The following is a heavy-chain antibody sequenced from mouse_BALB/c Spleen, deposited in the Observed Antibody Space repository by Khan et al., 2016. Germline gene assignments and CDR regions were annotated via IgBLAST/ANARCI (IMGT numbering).Heavy chain of an antibody. V-gene: IGHV5-6-3*01. D-gene: IGHD1-1*01. CDR3: ARTFTTVVPSMDY. J-gene: IGHJ4*01. Sequence: EVELGESGGGLVQPGGSLKLSCAASGFTFSSYGVSWVRQTPDKRLELVATINSNGGSTYYPDSVKGRFTISRDNAKNTLYLQMSSLKSEDTAMYYCARTFTTVVPSMDYWGHGTSVTVSS. CDR2: INSNGGST. CDR1: GFTFSSYG.